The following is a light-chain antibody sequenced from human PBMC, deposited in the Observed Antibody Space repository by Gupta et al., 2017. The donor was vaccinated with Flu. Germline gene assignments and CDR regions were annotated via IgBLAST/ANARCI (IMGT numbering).Light chain of an antibody. CDR2: AAA. CDR3: QQTYNTSWT. J-gene: IGKJ1*01. CDR1: QSINKY. V-gene: IGKV1-39*01. Sequence: DIQLTQSPSSLSASVGDRVTITCRASQSINKYVNWYQHKPGKAPKLLVYAAASLQSGVPSSCSGSGSGTDFIPTISTLQPEDFATYFCQQTYNTSWTFGQGTNVEI.